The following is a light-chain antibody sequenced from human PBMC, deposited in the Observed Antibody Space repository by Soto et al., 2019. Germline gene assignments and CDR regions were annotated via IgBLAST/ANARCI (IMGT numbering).Light chain of an antibody. CDR3: QQYGSSPRT. J-gene: IGKJ1*01. Sequence: EIVMTQSPASLSVPPGERATLSCRASQSVSSSYLAWYQQKPGRAPRLLIYGASSRATGIPDRFSGSGSGTDFTLTISRLEPEDFAVYYCQQYGSSPRTFGQGTKVDIK. CDR2: GAS. CDR1: QSVSSSY. V-gene: IGKV3-20*01.